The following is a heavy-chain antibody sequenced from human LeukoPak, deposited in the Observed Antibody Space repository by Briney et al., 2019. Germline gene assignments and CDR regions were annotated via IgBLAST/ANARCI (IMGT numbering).Heavy chain of an antibody. J-gene: IGHJ4*02. CDR2: INPDTGDK. CDR1: GYTFTNYH. Sequence: VASVKVSCKASGYTFTNYHINWVRQASGQGLEWMTWINPDTGDKGYARKFQDRVTITTDTSTSTAYMELSSLSSEDTAVYFCARTTSMTASGYDYWGQGTLVTVSS. CDR3: ARTTSMTASGYDY. V-gene: IGHV1-8*03. D-gene: IGHD2-21*02.